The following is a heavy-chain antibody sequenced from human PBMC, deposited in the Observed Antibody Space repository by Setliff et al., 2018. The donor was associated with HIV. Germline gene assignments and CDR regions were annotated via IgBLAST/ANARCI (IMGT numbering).Heavy chain of an antibody. D-gene: IGHD3-10*01. V-gene: IGHV3-7*01. CDR3: ASGDYFNC. CDR1: GFIFSNSW. J-gene: IGHJ4*02. CDR2: IKQDGSKK. Sequence: PGGSLRLSCAASGFIFSNSWMSWVRQAPGKGLEWVANIKQDGSKKNYVESVKGRFTISRDNAKSSLYLQMNSLRAEDTAVYYCASGDYFNCWGQGTLVTVSS.